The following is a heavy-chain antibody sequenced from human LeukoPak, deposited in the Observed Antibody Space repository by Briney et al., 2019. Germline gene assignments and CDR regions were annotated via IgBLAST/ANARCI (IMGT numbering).Heavy chain of an antibody. CDR3: ARGRYCSSTSCFPIRGDDSFDI. CDR1: GGSFSGYY. V-gene: IGHV4-34*01. D-gene: IGHD2-2*01. J-gene: IGHJ3*02. CDR2: INYSGST. Sequence: SETLSLTCAVYGGSFSGYYWSWIRQPPGKGLEWIGEINYSGSTNYNPSLKSRVTISVDTSKNQFSLKLSSVTAADTAVYYCARGRYCSSTSCFPIRGDDSFDIWGQGTMVTVSS.